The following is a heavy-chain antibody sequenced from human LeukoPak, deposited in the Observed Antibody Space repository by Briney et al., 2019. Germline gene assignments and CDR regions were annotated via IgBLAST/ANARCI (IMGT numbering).Heavy chain of an antibody. CDR1: GFTFSSYA. CDR3: ARDRLTTVTTFHFDY. D-gene: IGHD4-17*01. J-gene: IGHJ4*02. Sequence: GGSLRLSCAASGFTFSSYAMHWVRQAPGKGLEWVAVIWSDTTNKYYADSVKGRFTTSRDNSKNTLYLQMSSLRAEDTAMYYCARDRLTTVTTFHFDYWGQGTLVTVSS. V-gene: IGHV3-33*01. CDR2: IWSDTTNK.